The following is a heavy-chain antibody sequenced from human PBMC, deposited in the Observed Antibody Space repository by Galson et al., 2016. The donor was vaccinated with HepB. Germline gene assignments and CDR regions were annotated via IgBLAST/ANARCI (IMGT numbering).Heavy chain of an antibody. V-gene: IGHV3-30*03. CDR3: ARDGISSLDQ. Sequence: LSCAASGFTFSSYGMHWVRQAPGKGLDWVALITPEGSDTYYADAVKGRFTISRDNSKNTLSLQMNSLRAEDTAIYYCARDGISSLDQWGQGILVTVSS. CDR1: GFTFSSYG. J-gene: IGHJ4*02. D-gene: IGHD2/OR15-2a*01. CDR2: ITPEGSDT.